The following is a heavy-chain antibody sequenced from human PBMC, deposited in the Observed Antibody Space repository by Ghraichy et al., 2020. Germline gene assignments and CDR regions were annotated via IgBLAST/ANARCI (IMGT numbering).Heavy chain of an antibody. V-gene: IGHV4-59*01. D-gene: IGHD3-10*01. CDR1: GDSISNYY. CDR2: IYGTGST. Sequence: SETLSLTCTVSGDSISNYYWSWIRQPPGKGLEWIGYIYGTGSTNYNPSLKSRVTISLDTSNNQFSLKLSSVTAAATAVYYCSRGPYGSANHPYAYWGQGTLVTVSS. J-gene: IGHJ4*02. CDR3: SRGPYGSANHPYAY.